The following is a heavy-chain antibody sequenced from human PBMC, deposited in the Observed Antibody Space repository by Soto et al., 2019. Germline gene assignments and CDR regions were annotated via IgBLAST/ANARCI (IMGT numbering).Heavy chain of an antibody. J-gene: IGHJ6*02. CDR1: GGSFSGYY. CDR3: ARLAGSYKWSYYYYYYGMDF. CDR2: INHSGST. Sequence: PSETLSLTCAVYGGSFSGYYWSWIRQPPGKGLEWIGEINHSGSTNYNPSLKSRVTISVDTSKNQFSLKLSSVTAADTAVYYCARLAGSYKWSYYYYYYGMDFWGQGTTVTVSS. D-gene: IGHD1-26*01. V-gene: IGHV4-34*01.